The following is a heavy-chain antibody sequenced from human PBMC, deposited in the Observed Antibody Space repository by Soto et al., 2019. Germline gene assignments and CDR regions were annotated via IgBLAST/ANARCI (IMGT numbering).Heavy chain of an antibody. D-gene: IGHD6-19*01. J-gene: IGHJ4*02. V-gene: IGHV3-33*01. Sequence: SLRLSWAASGFTFSSYGMHWVRQAPGKGLEWVAVIWYDGSNKYYADSVKGRFTISRDNSKNTLYLQMNSLRAEDTAVYYCARVAYPSGWYGGYDYWGQGTLVTVSS. CDR3: ARVAYPSGWYGGYDY. CDR1: GFTFSSYG. CDR2: IWYDGSNK.